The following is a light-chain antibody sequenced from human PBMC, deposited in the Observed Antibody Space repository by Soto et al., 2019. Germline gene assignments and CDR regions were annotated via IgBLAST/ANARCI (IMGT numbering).Light chain of an antibody. CDR3: QQYVTSSPRT. Sequence: IVLPQSPGTLSLSPGERATLSCRAIHTISSSYLAWYQQKPGQAPRLLMYGISRRATGIPDRFSGSGSGTDFTLTITRLEPEDFAVYYCQQYVTSSPRTFGQGTKVDIK. CDR2: GIS. CDR1: HTISSSY. V-gene: IGKV3-20*01. J-gene: IGKJ1*01.